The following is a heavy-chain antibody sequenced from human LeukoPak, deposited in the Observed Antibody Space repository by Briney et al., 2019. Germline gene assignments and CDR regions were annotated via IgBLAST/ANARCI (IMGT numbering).Heavy chain of an antibody. D-gene: IGHD1-26*01. Sequence: SETLSLTCTVSGGSISTCYWSWIRQPPGKGLEWIGYIYYTGSTSYNPSLESRVTMSLDASKNQFSLELNSVTPADTAVYYCARGGNYWPQWWFDPWGRGTLVSVSS. CDR2: IYYTGST. CDR1: GGSISTCY. CDR3: ARGGNYWPQWWFDP. J-gene: IGHJ5*02. V-gene: IGHV4-59*01.